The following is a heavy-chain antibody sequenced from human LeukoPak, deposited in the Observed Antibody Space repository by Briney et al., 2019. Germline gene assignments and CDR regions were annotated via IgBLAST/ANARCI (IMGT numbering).Heavy chain of an antibody. CDR3: ARDHQYSYGFYGMDV. D-gene: IGHD5-18*01. CDR2: ISYDGSNK. Sequence: PGGSLRLSCAASGFTFSSYAMHWVRQAPGKGLEWVAVISYDGSNKYYADSVKGRFTISRDNSKNTLYLQMNSLRAEDTAVYYCARDHQYSYGFYGMDVWGQGTTVTVSS. V-gene: IGHV3-30-3*01. CDR1: GFTFSSYA. J-gene: IGHJ6*02.